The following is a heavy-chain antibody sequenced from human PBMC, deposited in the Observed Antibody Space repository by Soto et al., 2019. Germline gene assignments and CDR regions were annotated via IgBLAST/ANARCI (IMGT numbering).Heavy chain of an antibody. J-gene: IGHJ4*02. CDR1: GGSISSYY. CDR2: IYYSGST. D-gene: IGHD6-6*01. V-gene: IGHV4-59*01. Sequence: SETLSLTCTVSGGSISSYYWSWIRQPPGKGLEWIGYIYYSGSTNYNPSLKSRVTISVDTSKNQFSLKLSSVTAADTAVYYCATLGSSSTIDYWGQGTLVTSPQ. CDR3: ATLGSSSTIDY.